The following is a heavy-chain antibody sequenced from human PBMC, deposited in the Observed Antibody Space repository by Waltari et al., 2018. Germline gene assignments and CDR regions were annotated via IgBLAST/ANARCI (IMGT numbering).Heavy chain of an antibody. D-gene: IGHD3-10*01. CDR1: GCTLTELS. CDR3: ATGEFGEVDAFDI. Sequence: QVQLVQSGAEVKQTGPSVKDSCKVSGCTLTELSMHWVRPAPGKGLAWMGGFDPEDGDTIYAQKFQGRVTMTEDTSTDTAYMELSRLRSEDTAVYYCATGEFGEVDAFDIWGQGTMVTVSS. V-gene: IGHV1-24*01. J-gene: IGHJ3*02. CDR2: FDPEDGDT.